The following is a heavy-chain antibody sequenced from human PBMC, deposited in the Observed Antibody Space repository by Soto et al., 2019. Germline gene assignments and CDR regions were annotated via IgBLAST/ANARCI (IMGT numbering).Heavy chain of an antibody. CDR2: IYYSGST. CDR3: AGIAVAGTLNKIHF. D-gene: IGHD6-19*01. J-gene: IGHJ4*02. Sequence: SETLSLTCTVSGGSISSGGYYWSWIRQHPGRGLEWIGYIYYSGSTYYNPSLKSRVTMSVDTSKNQFSLKLSSVTAADTAVYYCAGIAVAGTLNKIHFWGQGTLVTVSS. CDR1: GGSISSGGYY. V-gene: IGHV4-31*03.